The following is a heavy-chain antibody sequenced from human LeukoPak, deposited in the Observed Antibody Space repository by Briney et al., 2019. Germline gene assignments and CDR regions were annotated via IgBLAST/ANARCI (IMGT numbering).Heavy chain of an antibody. D-gene: IGHD2-15*01. CDR2: VYYTGST. CDR1: SGSISSQY. Sequence: SETLSLTCTVSSGSISSQYWSWIRQPPGKGLEGIVYVYYTGSTNYNPSLKSRVTISADTSKNQFSLKLSSVTAADTAVYYCARDCSGGSCAPRAFDIWGQGTMVTVS. J-gene: IGHJ3*02. V-gene: IGHV4-59*11. CDR3: ARDCSGGSCAPRAFDI.